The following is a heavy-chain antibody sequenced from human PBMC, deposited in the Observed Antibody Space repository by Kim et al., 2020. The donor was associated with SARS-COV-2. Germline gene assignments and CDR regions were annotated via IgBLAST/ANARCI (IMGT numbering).Heavy chain of an antibody. D-gene: IGHD1-26*01. V-gene: IGHV3-74*01. Sequence: GGSLRLSCAASGFTFSSYWMNWVRQAPGKGLVWVSRINSDGSSTNYADSVKGRFTISRDNANNTLYLQMNSLRAEDTAVYYCGRPPREAADWYLDLWGRGTLVTVSS. CDR2: INSDGSST. CDR3: GRPPREAADWYLDL. CDR1: GFTFSSYW. J-gene: IGHJ2*01.